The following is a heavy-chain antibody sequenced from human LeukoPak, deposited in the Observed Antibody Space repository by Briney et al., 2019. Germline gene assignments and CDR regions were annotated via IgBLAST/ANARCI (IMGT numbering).Heavy chain of an antibody. CDR2: IYYSGST. V-gene: IGHV4-59*01. CDR3: ARGHGPHVYYYYYMDV. J-gene: IGHJ6*03. Sequence: SSETLSLTCTVSGGSISSYYWSWIRQPPGKGLEWIGYIYYSGSTNYNPSLKSRATISVDTSKNQFSLKLSSVTAADTAVYYCARGHGPHVYYYYYMDVWGKGTTVTVSS. D-gene: IGHD2-8*01. CDR1: GGSISSYY.